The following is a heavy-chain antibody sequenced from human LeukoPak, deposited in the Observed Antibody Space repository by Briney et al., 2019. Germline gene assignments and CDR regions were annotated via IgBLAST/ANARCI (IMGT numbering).Heavy chain of an antibody. J-gene: IGHJ4*02. D-gene: IGHD1-14*01. CDR3: VRTSEGGYFDY. CDR1: GFTFSNYW. V-gene: IGHV3-74*01. Sequence: PGGSLRLSCAVSGFTFSNYWMHWVRQAPGKGLVWVSRINGDGSDITYADPVKGRFTMSRDNPKNTLYLQMTRPRAEDTAVYYCVRTSEGGYFDYWGQGAVVTVSS. CDR2: INGDGSDI.